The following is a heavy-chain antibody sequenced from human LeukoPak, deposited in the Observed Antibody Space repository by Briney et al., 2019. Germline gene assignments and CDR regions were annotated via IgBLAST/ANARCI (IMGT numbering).Heavy chain of an antibody. CDR2: IKQDGSEK. J-gene: IGHJ4*02. CDR1: GFTFSSYA. V-gene: IGHV3-7*01. CDR3: ARDYYGSGSFPYYFDY. Sequence: GGSLRLSCAASGFTFSSYAMSWVRQAPGKGREWVAKIKQDGSEKYYADSVKGRFTISRDNAKNSLYLQMNSLRAENTAVYFCARDYYGSGSFPYYFDYWGQGTLVTVSS. D-gene: IGHD3-10*01.